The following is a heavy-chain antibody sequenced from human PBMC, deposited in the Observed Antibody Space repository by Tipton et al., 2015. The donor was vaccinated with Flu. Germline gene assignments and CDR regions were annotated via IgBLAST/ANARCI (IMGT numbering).Heavy chain of an antibody. V-gene: IGHV4-39*07. CDR3: ARDTIFGVAH. D-gene: IGHD3-3*01. J-gene: IGHJ4*02. Sequence: TLSLTCTVSGGSISSSDYYWGWIRQPPGKGLEWIGSISYSGSTYYNPSLKSRVTISVDTSKNQFSLKLSSVTAADTAMYYCARDTIFGVAHWGQGTLVTVSS. CDR1: GGSISSSDYY. CDR2: ISYSGST.